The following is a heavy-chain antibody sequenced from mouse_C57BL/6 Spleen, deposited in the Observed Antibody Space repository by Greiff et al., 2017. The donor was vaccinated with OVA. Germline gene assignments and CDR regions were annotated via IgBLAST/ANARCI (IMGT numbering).Heavy chain of an antibody. Sequence: VKLQESGPGLVAPSQSLSITCTVSGFSLTSYGVHWVRQPPGKGLEWLVVIWSDGSTTYNSALKSRLSISKDNSKSQVFLKMNSLQTDDTAMYYCARHGSTMVTTERRSYWYFDVWGTGTTVTVSS. CDR3: ARHGSTMVTTERRSYWYFDV. V-gene: IGHV2-6-1*01. D-gene: IGHD2-2*01. CDR2: IWSDGST. CDR1: GFSLTSYG. J-gene: IGHJ1*03.